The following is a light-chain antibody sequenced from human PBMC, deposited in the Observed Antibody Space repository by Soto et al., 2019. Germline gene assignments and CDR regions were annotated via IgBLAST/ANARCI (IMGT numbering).Light chain of an antibody. CDR3: QKYGNAPIN. V-gene: IGKV1-9*01. Sequence: IKLTQSPSSLSSSEGDRVTITCRASQCIGTYLAWYQQKPGKAPKLLIYAASSLQRGVPSRFSGSGSGTAFTLTISSLEPEDFAVYHCQKYGNAPINFGQGTRLEIK. CDR1: QCIGTY. CDR2: AAS. J-gene: IGKJ5*01.